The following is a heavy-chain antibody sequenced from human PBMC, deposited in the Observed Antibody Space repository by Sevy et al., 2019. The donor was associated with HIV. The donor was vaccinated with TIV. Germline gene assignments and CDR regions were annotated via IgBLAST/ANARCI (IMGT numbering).Heavy chain of an antibody. D-gene: IGHD2-15*01. J-gene: IGHJ6*02. V-gene: IGHV3-48*03. Sequence: GGSLRLSCAASGFTFSSYEMNWVRQAPGKGLEWVSYISSSGSTIYYAASVKGRFTISRDNAKNSLYLQMNSLRAEDTAVYYCARVREYCSGGSCYYGVYYYYGMDVWGQGTTVTVSS. CDR3: ARVREYCSGGSCYYGVYYYYGMDV. CDR1: GFTFSSYE. CDR2: ISSSGSTI.